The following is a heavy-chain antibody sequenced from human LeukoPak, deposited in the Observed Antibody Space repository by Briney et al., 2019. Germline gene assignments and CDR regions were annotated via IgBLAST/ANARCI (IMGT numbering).Heavy chain of an antibody. Sequence: PGGSLRLSCVASGFTFSDYYMSWIRQAPGKGLEWVSYISHSSSTIYYADSVKGRFTISRDNAKNSLYLQMDSLRAEDTSVYYCARRGSSSGYYVSWGQGPLVTVSS. D-gene: IGHD3-22*01. CDR2: ISHSSSTI. CDR3: ARRGSSSGYYVS. J-gene: IGHJ4*02. CDR1: GFTFSDYY. V-gene: IGHV3-11*04.